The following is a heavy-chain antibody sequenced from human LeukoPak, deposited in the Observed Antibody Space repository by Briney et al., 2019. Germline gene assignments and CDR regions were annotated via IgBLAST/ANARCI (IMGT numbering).Heavy chain of an antibody. CDR3: ARENWNYGEDF. J-gene: IGHJ4*02. V-gene: IGHV4-4*07. Sequence: PSETLSLTCTVSGGSITNYYWSWIRQPAWKGLEWIGRVHSSRGSNYNPSLKSRVTMSVDTSKSQVSLKLISVTAADTAVYYCARENWNYGEDFWGQGTLVTVSS. D-gene: IGHD1-7*01. CDR2: VHSSRGS. CDR1: GGSITNYY.